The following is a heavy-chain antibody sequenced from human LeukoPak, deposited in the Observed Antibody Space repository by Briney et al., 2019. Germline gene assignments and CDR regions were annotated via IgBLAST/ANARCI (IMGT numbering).Heavy chain of an antibody. J-gene: IGHJ6*03. CDR2: IYTSGST. D-gene: IGHD3-3*01. CDR1: GGSISSGSYY. V-gene: IGHV4-61*02. Sequence: SETLSLTCTVSGGSISSGSYYWSWIRQPAGKGLEWIGRIYTSGSTNYNPSLKSRVTISVDTSKNQFSRKLSSVTAADTAVYYCARAYDFPLEGYYYMDVWGKGTTVTVSS. CDR3: ARAYDFPLEGYYYMDV.